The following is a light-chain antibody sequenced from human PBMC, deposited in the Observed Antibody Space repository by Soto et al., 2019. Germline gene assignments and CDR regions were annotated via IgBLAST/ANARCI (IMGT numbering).Light chain of an antibody. J-gene: IGLJ1*01. CDR3: SSYTNINTRACV. V-gene: IGLV2-14*01. CDR2: EVT. CDR1: SRDIGSYNR. Sequence: QSALTQPDSVSGSPGQSITISCTGTSRDIGSYNRVSWYQQHPGKAPKLIIYEVTARPSGVSNRFSGSKSGNTSSLTISGRQAEDEAEYYCSSYTNINTRACVFGTGTKLTVL.